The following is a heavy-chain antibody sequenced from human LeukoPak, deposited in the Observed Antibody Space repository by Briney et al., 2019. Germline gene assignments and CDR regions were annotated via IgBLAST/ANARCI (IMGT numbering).Heavy chain of an antibody. CDR2: ISAYNGNT. CDR3: ARGAYRYCSGGSCPLFDP. Sequence: ASVKVSCKASGYTFTSYGISWVRQAPGQGLEWMGWISAYNGNTNYAQKLQGRVTMTTDTSTSTAYMELRSLRSDDTAVYYCARGAYRYCSGGSCPLFDPWGQGTLVTVSS. CDR1: GYTFTSYG. V-gene: IGHV1-18*04. D-gene: IGHD2-15*01. J-gene: IGHJ5*02.